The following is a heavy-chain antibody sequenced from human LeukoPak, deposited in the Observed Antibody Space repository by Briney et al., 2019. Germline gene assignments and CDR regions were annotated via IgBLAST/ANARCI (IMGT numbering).Heavy chain of an antibody. CDR2: ISTSSSYI. J-gene: IGHJ5*01. D-gene: IGHD4/OR15-4a*01. V-gene: IGHV3-21*01. Sequence: GGSLRLSCAASGFTFSSYSMNWVRQAPGKGLEWVSSISTSSSYIYYADSVKGRFTISRDNARNSLSLQVSRLRAEDTAVYYCVKSSTNYGGWFDSWGQGTLVTVSS. CDR1: GFTFSSYS. CDR3: VKSSTNYGGWFDS.